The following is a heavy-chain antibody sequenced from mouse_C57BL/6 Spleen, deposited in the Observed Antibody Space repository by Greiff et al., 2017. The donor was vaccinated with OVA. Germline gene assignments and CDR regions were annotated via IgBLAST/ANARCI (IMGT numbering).Heavy chain of an antibody. CDR3: ARGGYGSSSCDY. V-gene: IGHV1-53*01. J-gene: IGHJ2*01. D-gene: IGHD1-1*01. Sequence: QVQLKQPGTELVKPGASVKLSCKASGYTFTSYWMHWVKQRPGQGLEWIGNINPSNGGTNYTETFKSKATLTVDKSSSTAYMQLSSLTSEDSAGYYCARGGYGSSSCDYWGQGTTLTVSS. CDR2: INPSNGGT. CDR1: GYTFTSYW.